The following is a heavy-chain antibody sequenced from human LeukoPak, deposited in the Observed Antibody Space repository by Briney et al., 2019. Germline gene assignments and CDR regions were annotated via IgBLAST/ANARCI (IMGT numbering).Heavy chain of an antibody. CDR3: ASTKYYDILTGYYNPLDY. CDR1: GYTFTGYY. D-gene: IGHD3-9*01. CDR2: INPNSGGT. Sequence: VASVKVSCKASGYTFTGYYMHWVRQAPGQGLEWMGWINPNSGGTNYAQKFQGRVTMTRDTSISTAYMELSRLRSDDTAVYYCASTKYYDILTGYYNPLDYWGQGTLVTVSS. V-gene: IGHV1-2*02. J-gene: IGHJ4*02.